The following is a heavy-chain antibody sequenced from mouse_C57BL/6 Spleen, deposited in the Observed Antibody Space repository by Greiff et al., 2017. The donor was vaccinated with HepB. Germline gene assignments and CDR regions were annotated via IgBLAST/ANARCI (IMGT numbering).Heavy chain of an antibody. D-gene: IGHD1-1*01. CDR2: INPSNGGT. Sequence: VQLQQPGTELVKPGASVKLSCKASGYTFTSYWMHWVKQRPGQGLEWIGNINPSNGGTNYNEKFKSKATLTVDKSSSTAYMQLSRLTSEDAAVYYCARTITTVVALYYYAMDYWGQGTSVTVSS. J-gene: IGHJ4*01. V-gene: IGHV1-53*01. CDR1: GYTFTSYW. CDR3: ARTITTVVALYYYAMDY.